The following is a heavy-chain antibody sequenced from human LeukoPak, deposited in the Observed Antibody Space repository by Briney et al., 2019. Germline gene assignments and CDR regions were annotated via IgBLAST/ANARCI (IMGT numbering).Heavy chain of an antibody. J-gene: IGHJ4*02. CDR1: GFTFSTYA. D-gene: IGHD3-22*01. CDR3: AKYYYDSSGYYDAAPLDS. V-gene: IGHV3-23*01. CDR2: ISDNGYTT. Sequence: PGGSLRLSCAGSGFTFSTYAMSWVRPAPGKGLEWVSSISDNGYTTYYADSVRGRFTISRDNSKNTVYLQMIGLRGEDTAVYFCAKYYYDSSGYYDAAPLDSWGQGTLVTVFS.